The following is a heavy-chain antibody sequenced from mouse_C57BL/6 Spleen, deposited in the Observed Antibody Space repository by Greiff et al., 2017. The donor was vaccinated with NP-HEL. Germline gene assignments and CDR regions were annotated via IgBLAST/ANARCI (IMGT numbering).Heavy chain of an antibody. CDR2: INPNNGGT. Sequence: VQLQQSGPELVKPGASVKISCKASGYTFTDYYMNWVKQSHGKSLEWIGDINPNNGGTSYNQKFKGKATLTVDKSSSTAYMELRSLTSEDSAVYYCARSHDGYYLAYWGQGTLVTVSA. J-gene: IGHJ3*01. V-gene: IGHV1-26*01. CDR3: ARSHDGYYLAY. D-gene: IGHD2-3*01. CDR1: GYTFTDYY.